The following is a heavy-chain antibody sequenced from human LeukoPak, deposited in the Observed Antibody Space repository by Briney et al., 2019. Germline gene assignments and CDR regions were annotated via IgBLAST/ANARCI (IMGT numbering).Heavy chain of an antibody. J-gene: IGHJ4*02. CDR3: AKGDKPVIAMVKFDY. CDR1: GFTFSSYG. D-gene: IGHD5-18*01. Sequence: GGSLRLSCAASGFTFSSYGMSWVRQAPGKGLEWVSLIHKSDGSTYYADSVKGRFTISRDNSKNALYMQMNSLRAEDTAVYYCAKGDKPVIAMVKFDYWGQGTLVTVSS. CDR2: IHKSDGST. V-gene: IGHV3-23*01.